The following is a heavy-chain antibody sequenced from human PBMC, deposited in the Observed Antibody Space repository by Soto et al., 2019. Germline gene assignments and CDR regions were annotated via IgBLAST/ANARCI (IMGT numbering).Heavy chain of an antibody. CDR3: AASYYAILTGHFAFDI. Sequence: SETLSLTCTVSGGSINSGNFYWGWIRQSPGKGLEWIATVYFNGSTYYSTYNSPSFKSRVTMSMDTSKTQFSLNLSSVTAADTAVYFCAASYYAILTGHFAFDIWGHGTMVTVSS. CDR1: GGSINSGNFY. V-gene: IGHV4-39*07. CDR2: VYFNGSTYYST. D-gene: IGHD3-9*01. J-gene: IGHJ3*02.